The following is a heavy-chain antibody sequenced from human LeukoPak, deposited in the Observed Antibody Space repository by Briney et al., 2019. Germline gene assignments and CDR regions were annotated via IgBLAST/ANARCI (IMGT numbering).Heavy chain of an antibody. Sequence: GGSLRLSCVASGFTFTFHDIHWVRQPAGKGLEWVSTMGTTADTLYADSVQGRFTISRDNPKNTLYLQMNNLSADDTAVYYCARAGFRGYGGLLDNWGQGTLVTVSS. D-gene: IGHD5-12*01. CDR2: MGTTADT. CDR1: GFTFTFHD. J-gene: IGHJ4*02. V-gene: IGHV3-13*01. CDR3: ARAGFRGYGGLLDN.